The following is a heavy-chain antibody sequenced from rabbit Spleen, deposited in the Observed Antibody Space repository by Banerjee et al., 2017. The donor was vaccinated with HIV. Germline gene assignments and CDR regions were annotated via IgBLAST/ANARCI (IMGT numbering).Heavy chain of an antibody. V-gene: IGHV1S45*01. Sequence: QEQLKETGGDLVKPGASLTLTCTASGVSFTISSYMCWVRQAPGKGLEWIACIYVGVSGSTYYASWAKGRFTISKTSSTTVTLQMTSLTAADTATYFCARDAGVSGSYYDLWGPGTLVTVS. J-gene: IGHJ4*01. CDR1: GVSFTISSY. CDR2: IYVGVSGST. CDR3: ARDAGVSGSYYDL. D-gene: IGHD8-1*01.